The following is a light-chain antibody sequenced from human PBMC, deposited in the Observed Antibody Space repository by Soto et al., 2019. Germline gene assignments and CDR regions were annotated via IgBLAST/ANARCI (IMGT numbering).Light chain of an antibody. J-gene: IGKJ3*01. CDR3: LQHYAFPFT. Sequence: DIQMTQSPSSLSASVGGRVTITCRASQDIGTSLDWFEQKPGTAPKRLIYTISDLQSGVPSRFSGGGSGTEFTLTLSSLQPEDSATCCCLQHYAFPFTFGPGTKVHV. CDR1: QDIGTS. V-gene: IGKV1-17*01. CDR2: TIS.